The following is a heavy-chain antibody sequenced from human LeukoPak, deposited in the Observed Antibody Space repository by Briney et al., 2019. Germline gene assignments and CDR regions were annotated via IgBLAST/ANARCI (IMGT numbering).Heavy chain of an antibody. CDR1: GGSISGSNW. J-gene: IGHJ4*02. V-gene: IGHV4-4*02. D-gene: IGHD3-22*01. CDR3: ARKHYSSGYYDY. Sequence: SETLSLTCAVSGGSISGSNWWSWVRQPPGKGLEWIGEIYRSGSTNYNPSLKSRVTISVDKSKNQFSLKLTSVTAADTAVYYCARKHYSSGYYDYWGQGTLVTVSS. CDR2: IYRSGST.